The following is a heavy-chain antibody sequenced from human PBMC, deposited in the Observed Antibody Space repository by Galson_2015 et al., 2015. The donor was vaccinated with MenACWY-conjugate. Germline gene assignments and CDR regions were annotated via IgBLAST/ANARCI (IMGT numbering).Heavy chain of an antibody. D-gene: IGHD1-26*01. Sequence: LRLSCAASGFTFSSYGMSWVRQAPGKGLEWVSGISGRSGSTYYADSVKGRFTISRDNSKNTLYLQMNSLRAEDTAVYYCVKSSWVASGWGYFDYWGQGTLVTVSS. V-gene: IGHV3-23*01. CDR1: GFTFSSYG. CDR2: ISGRSGST. CDR3: VKSSWVASGWGYFDY. J-gene: IGHJ4*02.